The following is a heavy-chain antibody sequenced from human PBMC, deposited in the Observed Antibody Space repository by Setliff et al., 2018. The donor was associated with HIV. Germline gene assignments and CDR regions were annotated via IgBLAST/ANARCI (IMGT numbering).Heavy chain of an antibody. CDR3: AKVMITTTWAFDF. CDR1: GFKFHNYA. J-gene: IGHJ4*02. D-gene: IGHD1-26*01. Sequence: GGSLRLSCAASGFKFHNYAMSWVRQAPGKGLEWVSAISGSGGSTYYADSVKGRFTISRDNSKNTLYLQMSNLRAEDTALYYCAKVMITTTWAFDFWGQGTPVTVSS. CDR2: ISGSGGST. V-gene: IGHV3-23*01.